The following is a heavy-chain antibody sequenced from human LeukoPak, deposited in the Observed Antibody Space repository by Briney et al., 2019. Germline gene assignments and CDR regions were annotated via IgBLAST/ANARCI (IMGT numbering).Heavy chain of an antibody. Sequence: GGSLRLSCAASGFTFSSYGMHWVRQAPGKGLEWVAVVSYDGRNKYSADSVKGRFTISRDNSKNTLYLQMDSLRPEDTAVYYCARGRGSYSADYWGQGTLVTVSP. CDR2: VSYDGRNK. J-gene: IGHJ4*02. CDR1: GFTFSSYG. D-gene: IGHD1-26*01. V-gene: IGHV3-30*19. CDR3: ARGRGSYSADY.